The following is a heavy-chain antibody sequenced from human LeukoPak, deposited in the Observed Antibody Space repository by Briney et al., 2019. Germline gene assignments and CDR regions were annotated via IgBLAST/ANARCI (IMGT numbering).Heavy chain of an antibody. CDR3: ARVYGSGSLRAFDI. CDR2: INAGNGNT. CDR1: GYTFTNYA. J-gene: IGHJ3*02. D-gene: IGHD3-10*01. V-gene: IGHV1-3*01. Sequence: ASVKVSCKASGYTFTNYAMHWVRQAPGQRLEWMGWINAGNGNTKYSQKFQGRVTITRDTSASTACMELSSLRSEDTAVYYCARVYGSGSLRAFDIWGQGTMVTVSS.